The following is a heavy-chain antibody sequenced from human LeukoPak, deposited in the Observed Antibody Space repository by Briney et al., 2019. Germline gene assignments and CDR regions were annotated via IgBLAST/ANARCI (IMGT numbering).Heavy chain of an antibody. CDR2: IYHSGST. V-gene: IGHV4-30-2*01. D-gene: IGHD3-16*02. J-gene: IGHJ5*02. CDR1: GGSISSGGYY. Sequence: SETLSLTCTVSGGSISSGGYYWSWIRQPPGKGLVWIGYIYHSGSTYYNPSLKSRVTISVDSSKNQYSLKLSSVTAAETAVYDCARALNIVRWFDPWGQGTLVTVSS. CDR3: ARALNIVRWFDP.